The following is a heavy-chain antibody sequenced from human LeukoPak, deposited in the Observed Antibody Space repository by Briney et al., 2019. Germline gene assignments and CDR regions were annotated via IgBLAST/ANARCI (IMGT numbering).Heavy chain of an antibody. CDR1: GGSISSSSYY. D-gene: IGHD3-10*01. CDR3: ARGQKYYYGSGSYYRSFYYYYGMDV. Sequence: SETLSLTCTVSGGSISSSSYYWGWIRQPPGKGLEWIGSIYYSGSTYYNPSLKSRVTISVDTSKNQFSLKLSSVTAADTAVYYCARGQKYYYGSGSYYRSFYYYYGMDVWGQGTTVTVSS. V-gene: IGHV4-39*01. J-gene: IGHJ6*02. CDR2: IYYSGST.